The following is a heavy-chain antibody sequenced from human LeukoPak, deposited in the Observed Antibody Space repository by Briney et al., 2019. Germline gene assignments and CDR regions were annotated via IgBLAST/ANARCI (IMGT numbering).Heavy chain of an antibody. D-gene: IGHD2-15*01. Sequence: PGGSLRLSCAASGFTFSSYGMHWVRQAPGKGLEWVAFIRYDGSNKYYADSVKGRFTISRDNSKNTLYLQMNSLRAEDTAVYYCARDSRSGGRAHAFDIWGQGTMVTVSS. J-gene: IGHJ3*02. V-gene: IGHV3-30*02. CDR1: GFTFSSYG. CDR3: ARDSRSGGRAHAFDI. CDR2: IRYDGSNK.